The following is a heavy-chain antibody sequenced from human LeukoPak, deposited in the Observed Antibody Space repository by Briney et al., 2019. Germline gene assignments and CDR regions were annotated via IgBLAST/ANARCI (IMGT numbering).Heavy chain of an antibody. CDR2: IYYSGST. Sequence: SETLSLTCTVSGGSISSYYWSWIRQPPGKGLEWIGYIYYSGSTNYNPSLKSRVTISVDTSKNQFSLKLSSVTAADTAVYYCARTYYHGSGSYYNFPYFDYWGQGTLVTVSS. CDR1: GGSISSYY. D-gene: IGHD3-10*01. CDR3: ARTYYHGSGSYYNFPYFDY. V-gene: IGHV4-59*08. J-gene: IGHJ4*02.